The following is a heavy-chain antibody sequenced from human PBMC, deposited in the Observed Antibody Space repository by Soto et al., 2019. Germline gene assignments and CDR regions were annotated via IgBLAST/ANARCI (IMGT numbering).Heavy chain of an antibody. D-gene: IGHD3-10*01. CDR1: GFPFTSYG. Sequence: QVQLVESGGGVVQPGRSLRLSCAASGFPFTSYGMHWVREGPGKGLEWLAVISYDGTNKFYADSVKGRFTISRDNYKNTLYRQMNSLRPEDTALYYCVGGQFYFDYRGQGTLVIVSS. V-gene: IGHV3-30*03. CDR3: VGGQFYFDY. CDR2: ISYDGTNK. J-gene: IGHJ4*02.